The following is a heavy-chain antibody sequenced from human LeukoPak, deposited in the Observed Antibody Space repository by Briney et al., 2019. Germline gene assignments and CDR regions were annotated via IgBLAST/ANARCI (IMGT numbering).Heavy chain of an antibody. D-gene: IGHD3-16*01. J-gene: IGHJ1*01. V-gene: IGHV3-7*03. Sequence: GGSLRLSCAASGFSFSGYGMTWVRQAPGKGLEWVANIKGDGSETSYVTSVKGRFTISRDNAKNSLYLQMNNLRVEDTAVYYCAREEVKSFGNWGQGALVTVS. CDR2: IKGDGSET. CDR3: AREEVKSFGN. CDR1: GFSFSGYG.